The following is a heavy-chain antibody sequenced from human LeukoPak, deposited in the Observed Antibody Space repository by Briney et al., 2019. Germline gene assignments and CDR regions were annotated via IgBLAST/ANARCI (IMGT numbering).Heavy chain of an antibody. D-gene: IGHD1-26*01. J-gene: IGHJ4*02. CDR2: LSGSDHNT. CDR1: GFTFSSYA. CDR3: AKDRWASGSSSFDY. V-gene: IGHV3-23*01. Sequence: GGSLRLSCAASGFTFSSYAMSWVRQAPGKGLEWVSGLSGSDHNTYYADSVKGRFTISRDNSKNTLYLQMNSLRAEDTAVYYCAKDRWASGSSSFDYWGQGTLVTVSS.